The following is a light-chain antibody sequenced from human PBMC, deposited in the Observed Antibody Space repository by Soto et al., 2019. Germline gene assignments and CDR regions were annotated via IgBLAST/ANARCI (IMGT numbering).Light chain of an antibody. V-gene: IGKV1-6*01. Sequence: IQLTQSPSFLSASVGDRVTITCRASQDINNYLGWYQQKPGKAPNLLIYAVSNLQSGVPSRFSGSGSGTDFTLTISSLQPEDFATYYCLQDYNYPRTFGQGTKVDIK. CDR2: AVS. J-gene: IGKJ1*01. CDR3: LQDYNYPRT. CDR1: QDINNY.